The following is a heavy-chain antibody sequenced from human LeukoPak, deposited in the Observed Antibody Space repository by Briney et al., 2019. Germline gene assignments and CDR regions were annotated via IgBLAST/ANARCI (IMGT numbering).Heavy chain of an antibody. V-gene: IGHV1-58*02. CDR2: IVVGSGNT. J-gene: IGHJ4*02. D-gene: IGHD5-24*01. CDR3: AAREMAVSYYFDY. CDR1: GFTFTSSA. Sequence: TSVKVSCKASGFTFTSSAMQWVRQARGQRLEWIGWIVVGSGNTNYAQRFQERVTITRDMSTSTVYMELSSLRSEDTAVYYCAAREMAVSYYFDYWGQGTLVTVSS.